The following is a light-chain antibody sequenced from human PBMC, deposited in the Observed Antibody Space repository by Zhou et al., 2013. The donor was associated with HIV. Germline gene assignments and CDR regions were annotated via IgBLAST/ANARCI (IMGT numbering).Light chain of an antibody. CDR1: QSVGNK. Sequence: EIVVTQSPATLSVSPGERATLSCRASQSVGNKLAWYQQKSGQPPRLLIYGASTRATGIPARVSGSGSGTEFTLTISSLQSEDFATYYCQQVNNYPRTFGQGTKVEIK. CDR3: QQVNNYPRT. CDR2: GAS. V-gene: IGKV3-15*01. J-gene: IGKJ1*01.